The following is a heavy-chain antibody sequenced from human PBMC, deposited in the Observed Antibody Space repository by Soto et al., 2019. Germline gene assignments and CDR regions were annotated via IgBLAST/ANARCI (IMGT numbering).Heavy chain of an antibody. CDR1: GFIFSTYG. V-gene: IGHV3-33*01. J-gene: IGHJ4*02. D-gene: IGHD6-19*01. Sequence: QVQLVESGGGVVQPGKSLRLSCTASGFIFSTYGLHWVRQAPGKGLEWVAVIWYDGSNKYYADSVKGRFTISRDNSKNTLYLQMNTLRAEDTAVYYCARDSFVYSSGQTFDYWGQGTLVTVSS. CDR2: IWYDGSNK. CDR3: ARDSFVYSSGQTFDY.